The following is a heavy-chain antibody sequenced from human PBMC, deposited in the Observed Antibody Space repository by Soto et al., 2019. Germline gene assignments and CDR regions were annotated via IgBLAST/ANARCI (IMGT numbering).Heavy chain of an antibody. CDR1: GFTFSDYY. Sequence: PGGSLRLSCAASGFTFSDYYMSWIRQAPGKGLEWVSYISSSGSTIYYADSVKGRFTISRDNAKNSLYLQMNSLRAEDTAVYYCARDAVAGTRYYYYGMDVWGQGTTVTVSS. CDR2: ISSSGSTI. CDR3: ARDAVAGTRYYYYGMDV. V-gene: IGHV3-11*01. D-gene: IGHD6-19*01. J-gene: IGHJ6*02.